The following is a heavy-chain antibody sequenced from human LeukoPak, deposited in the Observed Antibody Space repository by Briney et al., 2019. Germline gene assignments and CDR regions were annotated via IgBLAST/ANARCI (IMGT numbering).Heavy chain of an antibody. CDR3: ARDLNVWGSYRYPEYYYYGMDV. J-gene: IGHJ6*02. D-gene: IGHD3-16*02. Sequence: GGSLRLSCAASGFTFSSYSMNWVRQAPGKGLEWVSYISSSSSTIYYADSVKGRFTISRDNAKNSLCLQMNSLRAEDTAVYYCARDLNVWGSYRYPEYYYYGMDVWGQGTTVTVSS. V-gene: IGHV3-48*01. CDR2: ISSSSSTI. CDR1: GFTFSSYS.